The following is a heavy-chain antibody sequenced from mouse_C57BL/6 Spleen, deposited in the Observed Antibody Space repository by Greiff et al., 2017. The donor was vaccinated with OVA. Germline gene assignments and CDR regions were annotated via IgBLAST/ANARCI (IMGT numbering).Heavy chain of an antibody. J-gene: IGHJ2*01. D-gene: IGHD1-1*01. CDR2: IYPGDGDT. CDR3: ARGFTTVVASHYFDY. V-gene: IGHV1-82*01. Sequence: VQLQQSGPELVKPGASVKISCKASGYAFSSSWMNWVKQRPGKGLEWIGRIYPGDGDTNYNGKFKGKATLTADKSSSTAYMQLSSLTSEDSAVYFCARGFTTVVASHYFDYWGQGTTLTVSS. CDR1: GYAFSSSW.